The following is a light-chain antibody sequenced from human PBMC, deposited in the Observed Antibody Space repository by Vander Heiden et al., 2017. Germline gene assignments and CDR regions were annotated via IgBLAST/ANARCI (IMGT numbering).Light chain of an antibody. CDR2: AAS. Sequence: DSQMTQSPSSLSASVGDRVSITCRASQSISSYLNWYQQKPGKAPKLLIYAASSLQSGVPSRFSGSGSGTDFTLTISRLQPEDFATYYSQQSDSTPLTFGQGTKLEIK. J-gene: IGKJ2*01. CDR3: QQSDSTPLT. V-gene: IGKV1-39*01. CDR1: QSISSY.